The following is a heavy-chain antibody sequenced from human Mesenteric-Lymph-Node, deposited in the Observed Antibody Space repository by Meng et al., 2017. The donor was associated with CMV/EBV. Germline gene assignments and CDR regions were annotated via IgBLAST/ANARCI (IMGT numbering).Heavy chain of an antibody. Sequence: SETLSLTCAVSGGSISSSNWWSWVRQPPGKGLEWIGEIYHSGSTNYNPSLKSRVTISVDKSKNQFSLKLSSVTAADTAVYYCARREGYQLPDAFDIWGQGTMVTVSS. J-gene: IGHJ3*02. V-gene: IGHV4-4*02. CDR1: GGSISSSNW. CDR3: ARREGYQLPDAFDI. CDR2: IYHSGST. D-gene: IGHD2-2*01.